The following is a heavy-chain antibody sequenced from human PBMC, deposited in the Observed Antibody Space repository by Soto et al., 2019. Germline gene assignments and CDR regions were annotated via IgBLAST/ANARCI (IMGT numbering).Heavy chain of an antibody. CDR1: GGSVSSGSYY. Sequence: SETLSLTCTVSGGSVSSGSYYWSWIRQPPGKGLEWVGYIYNSGSANYNPSLNSRVTMSVDTSKTHFSLKLSSLTAADTAVYYCARQYCSGGRCFDAFDIWGRGTMVTVSS. V-gene: IGHV4-61*01. CDR3: ARQYCSGGRCFDAFDI. D-gene: IGHD2-15*01. J-gene: IGHJ3*02. CDR2: IYNSGSA.